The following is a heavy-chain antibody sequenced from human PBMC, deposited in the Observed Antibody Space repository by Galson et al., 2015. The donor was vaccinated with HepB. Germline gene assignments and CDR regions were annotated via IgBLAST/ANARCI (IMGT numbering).Heavy chain of an antibody. CDR1: GFTLSSYS. V-gene: IGHV3-21*01. CDR2: ISSSSSYI. CDR3: ARDPEWLLALDY. Sequence: SLRLSCAASGFTLSSYSMNWVRQAPGKGLEWVSSISSSSSYIYYADLVKGRFTISGDNAKNSLYLQMNSLRAEDTAVYYCARDPEWLLALDYWGQGTLVTVSS. J-gene: IGHJ4*02. D-gene: IGHD3-3*01.